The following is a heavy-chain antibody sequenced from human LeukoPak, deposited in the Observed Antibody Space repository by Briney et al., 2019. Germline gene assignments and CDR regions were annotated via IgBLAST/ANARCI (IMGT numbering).Heavy chain of an antibody. Sequence: GGSLRLSCAASGFTFSTYSMNWVRQAPGKGLEWVSSISTSSSYIYYADSVKGRFTISRDNAKNSLYLQMNSLRAEDTAVYYCARAYSGRYGLGYYYMDVWGKGTTVTISS. CDR3: ARAYSGRYGLGYYYMDV. CDR1: GFTFSTYS. D-gene: IGHD1-26*01. J-gene: IGHJ6*03. CDR2: ISTSSSYI. V-gene: IGHV3-21*01.